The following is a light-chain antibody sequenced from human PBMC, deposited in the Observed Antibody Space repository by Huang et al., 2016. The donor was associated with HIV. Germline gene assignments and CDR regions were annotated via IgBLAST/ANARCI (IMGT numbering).Light chain of an antibody. J-gene: IGKJ1*01. CDR1: QGISKS. CDR3: QQYQSVPWT. CDR2: ATP. V-gene: IGKV1-NL1*01. Sequence: DIQMTQSPSSLSASVGDRVTIICRASQGISKSLAWYQQKPGKAPKLLLYATPKLESGVPSRFSGSCSGTHYTLTISTLQPEDLATYYCQQYQSVPWTFGQGTKVAI.